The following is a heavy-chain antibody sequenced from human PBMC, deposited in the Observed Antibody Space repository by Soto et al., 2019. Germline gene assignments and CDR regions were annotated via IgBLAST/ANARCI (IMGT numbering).Heavy chain of an antibody. CDR3: AREIVTAGGNNYFDP. CDR2: VYHTGDT. CDR1: GGTVASSHW. Sequence: SETLSLTCGVSGGTVASSHWWSWVRQSPGGGLEWIGNVYHTGDTNFNPSLQSRVTISVDKSNNQFSPRLNSLTAADTAVYFCAREIVTAGGNNYFDPWGPGTLVTVSS. J-gene: IGHJ5*02. V-gene: IGHV4-4*02. D-gene: IGHD2-21*02.